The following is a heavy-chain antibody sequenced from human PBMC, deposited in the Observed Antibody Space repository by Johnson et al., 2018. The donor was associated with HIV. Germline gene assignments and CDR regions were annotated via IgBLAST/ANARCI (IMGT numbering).Heavy chain of an antibody. CDR2: ISYDGSNK. Sequence: QVQLVESGGGVVQPGGSLRLSCAASGFTFSSYGMHWVRQAPGKGLEWVAVISYDGSNKYYADSVKGRFTISRDNSKNTLYLQMNSLKTEDTAVYYCTTKPYSSSWYGALHLWGQGTMVTVSS. CDR3: TTKPYSSSWYGALHL. V-gene: IGHV3-30*03. J-gene: IGHJ3*01. D-gene: IGHD6-13*01. CDR1: GFTFSSYG.